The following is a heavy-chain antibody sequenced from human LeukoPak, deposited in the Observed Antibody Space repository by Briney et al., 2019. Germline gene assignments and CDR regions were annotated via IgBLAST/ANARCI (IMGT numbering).Heavy chain of an antibody. CDR1: GFTFDDYA. Sequence: PGGSLRLSCAASGFTFDDYAMHWVQHAPGKGLEWVSGISWNSGSIGYADSVKGRFTISRDNAKNSLYLQMNSLRAEDTALYYCAKDIHGSGYYYYYGMDVWGQGTTVTVSS. J-gene: IGHJ6*02. D-gene: IGHD3-10*01. CDR3: AKDIHGSGYYYYYGMDV. CDR2: ISWNSGSI. V-gene: IGHV3-9*01.